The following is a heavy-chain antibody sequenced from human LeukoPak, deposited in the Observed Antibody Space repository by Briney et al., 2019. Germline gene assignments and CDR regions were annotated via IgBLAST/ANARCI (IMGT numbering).Heavy chain of an antibody. J-gene: IGHJ3*02. D-gene: IGHD6-13*01. CDR1: GFTFSSYG. Sequence: GGSLRLSCAASGFTFSSYGMHWVRQAPGKGLEWVAVISYDGSNKYYADSVKGRFTISRDNSKNTLYLQMNSLRAEDTAVYYCARPVSSSWLDAFDIWGQGTMVTVSS. CDR3: ARPVSSSWLDAFDI. V-gene: IGHV3-30*03. CDR2: ISYDGSNK.